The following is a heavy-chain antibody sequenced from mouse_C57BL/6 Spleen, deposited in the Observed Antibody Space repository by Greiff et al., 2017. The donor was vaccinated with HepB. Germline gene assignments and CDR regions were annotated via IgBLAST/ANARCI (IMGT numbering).Heavy chain of an antibody. CDR2: IHPNSGST. J-gene: IGHJ2*01. CDR3: ARKGTGYYFDY. V-gene: IGHV1-64*01. CDR1: GYTFTSYW. Sequence: QVQLQQSGAELVKPGASVKLSCKASGYTFTSYWMHWVKQRPGQGLEWIGMIHPNSGSTNYNEKFKSKATLTVDKSSSTAYMQLSSLTSEDSAVYYCARKGTGYYFDYWGQGTTLTVSS. D-gene: IGHD4-1*01.